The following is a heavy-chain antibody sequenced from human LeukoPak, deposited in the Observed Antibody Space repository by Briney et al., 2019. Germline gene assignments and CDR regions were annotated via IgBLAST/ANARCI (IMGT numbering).Heavy chain of an antibody. J-gene: IGHJ4*02. D-gene: IGHD6-19*01. CDR2: IYYSGST. V-gene: IGHV4-39*07. CDR1: GGSISSSSYY. Sequence: SETLSLTCTVSGGSISSSSYYWGWIRQPPGKGLEWIGSIYYSGSTYYNPSLKSRVTISVDTSKNQFSLKLSSVTAADTAVYYCARVIRGLVSGYFDYWGQGTLVTVSS. CDR3: ARVIRGLVSGYFDY.